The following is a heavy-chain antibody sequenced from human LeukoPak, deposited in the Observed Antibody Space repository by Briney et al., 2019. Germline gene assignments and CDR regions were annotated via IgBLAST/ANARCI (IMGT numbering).Heavy chain of an antibody. Sequence: ASVKVSRKASGYTFTSYAMHWVRQAPGQRLEWMGWINAGNGNTKYSQKFQGRVTITRDTSASTAYMELSSLRSEDTAVYYCARDGDDILTGYYSLGGYYFDYWGQGTLVTVSS. CDR3: ARDGDDILTGYYSLGGYYFDY. CDR1: GYTFTSYA. CDR2: INAGNGNT. J-gene: IGHJ4*02. D-gene: IGHD3-9*01. V-gene: IGHV1-3*01.